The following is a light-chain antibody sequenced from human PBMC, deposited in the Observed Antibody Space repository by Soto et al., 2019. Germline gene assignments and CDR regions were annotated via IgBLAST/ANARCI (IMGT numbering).Light chain of an antibody. CDR1: QSLLHSNGYNF. J-gene: IGKJ2*01. V-gene: IGKV2-28*01. Sequence: DIVMTQSPLSLPVTPGEPASISCRSGQSLLHSNGYNFLDWYVRRPGQSPQLLIYLGSGRASGVPDRFSGSGAGTDFTLEISSVEDYDVGVYYCMQALQTPYTFGQGTKLEIK. CDR2: LGS. CDR3: MQALQTPYT.